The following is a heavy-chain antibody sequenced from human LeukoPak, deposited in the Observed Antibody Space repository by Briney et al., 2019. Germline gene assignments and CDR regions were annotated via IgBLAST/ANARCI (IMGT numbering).Heavy chain of an antibody. Sequence: QAGGSLRLSCAASGFTFSSYAMSWVRKAPGKGLEWVSAISGSGGSTYYADSVKGRFTISRDNSKNTLYLQMNSLRAEDTAVYYCANHDYGDYYFDYWGQGTLVTVSS. J-gene: IGHJ4*02. V-gene: IGHV3-23*01. CDR3: ANHDYGDYYFDY. D-gene: IGHD4-17*01. CDR2: ISGSGGST. CDR1: GFTFSSYA.